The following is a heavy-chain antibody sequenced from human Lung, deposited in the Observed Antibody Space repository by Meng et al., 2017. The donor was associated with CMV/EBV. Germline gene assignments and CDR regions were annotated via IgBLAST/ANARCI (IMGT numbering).Heavy chain of an antibody. D-gene: IGHD3-10*01. V-gene: IGHV4-4*02. J-gene: IGHJ1*01. CDR3: LRRSGGSV. CDR1: VDSTTNHKW. Sequence: KPGPAMRKPSSTLSLPWVVSVDSTTNHKWWAWVRQPPGKGPEWIGEIPHRGSSAYNPSLKSRVSMSIDKSKNQFSLKLTSVTAADTAVYHCLRRSGGSVWGQGTLVTVSS. CDR2: IPHRGSS.